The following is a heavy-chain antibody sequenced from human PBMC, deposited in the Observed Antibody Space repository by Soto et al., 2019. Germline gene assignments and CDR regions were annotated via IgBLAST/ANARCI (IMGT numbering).Heavy chain of an antibody. CDR3: ARDRFFDY. CDR1: GGSIRNYY. J-gene: IGHJ4*02. D-gene: IGHD3-16*01. Sequence: QVQLQESGPGLVKPSETLSLTCTVSGGSIRNYYWSWIRQPPGKGLEWIGSVYESGVTNYNPSLERRVTISIDTSKSQFSLKLTSVTAADTAVYYCARDRFFDYWGQGTLVTVSS. CDR2: VYESGVT. V-gene: IGHV4-59*01.